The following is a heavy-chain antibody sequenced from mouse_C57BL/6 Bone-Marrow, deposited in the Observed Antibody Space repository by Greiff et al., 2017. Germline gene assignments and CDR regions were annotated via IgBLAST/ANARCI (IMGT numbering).Heavy chain of an antibody. V-gene: IGHV1-7*01. D-gene: IGHD1-1*01. J-gene: IGHJ2*01. Sequence: QVQLQQSGAELAKPGASVKLSCKASGYTFTSYWMHWVKQRPGQGLEWIGYINPSSGYTKSNQKFKDKATLTADKSSSTAYMQLSSLTYEDSAVYYCARHYYGSSYGDYFDYWGQGTTRTVSS. CDR2: INPSSGYT. CDR1: GYTFTSYW. CDR3: ARHYYGSSYGDYFDY.